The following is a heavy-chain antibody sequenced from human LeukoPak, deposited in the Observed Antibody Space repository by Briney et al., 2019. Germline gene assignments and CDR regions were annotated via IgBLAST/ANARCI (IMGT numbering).Heavy chain of an antibody. Sequence: ASVKVSCKASGGTFSSYAISWVRQAPGQGLEWMGRIIPILGIANYAQKFQGRVTITADKSTSTAYTELSSLRSEDTAVYYCARLGDSSGSYWGQGTLVTVSS. CDR1: GGTFSSYA. J-gene: IGHJ4*02. D-gene: IGHD3-22*01. V-gene: IGHV1-69*04. CDR3: ARLGDSSGSY. CDR2: IIPILGIA.